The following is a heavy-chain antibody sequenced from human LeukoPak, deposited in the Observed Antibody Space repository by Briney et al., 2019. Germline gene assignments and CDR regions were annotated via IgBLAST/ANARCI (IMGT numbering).Heavy chain of an antibody. Sequence: GGSLRLSCAASGFTFSSYEMNWVRQAPGKGLEWVSYISSSGSTIYYADSVKGRFTISRDNSKNTLYLQMNSLRAEDTAVYYCARYCSGGSCAPIMDWGQGTLVTVSS. CDR3: ARYCSGGSCAPIMD. V-gene: IGHV3-48*03. CDR1: GFTFSSYE. CDR2: ISSSGSTI. J-gene: IGHJ4*02. D-gene: IGHD2-15*01.